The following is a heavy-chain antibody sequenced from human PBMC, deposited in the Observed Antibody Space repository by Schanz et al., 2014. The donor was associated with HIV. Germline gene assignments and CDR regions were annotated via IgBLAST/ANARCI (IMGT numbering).Heavy chain of an antibody. J-gene: IGHJ3*01. CDR1: TFSDID. Sequence: QVQLVQSGAEGRKPGASVTVSCKASTFSDIDINWVRQGAGQGLEWMGWLNLKSGHTGYAQKFQGRVTVTMDTSRRTIYMQLSGLRSEDTAVYYCARAGLWYKSGDFYGSAFDVWGQGTRVVVSS. CDR2: LNLKSGHT. V-gene: IGHV1-8*01. D-gene: IGHD1-20*01. CDR3: ARAGLWYKSGDFYGSAFDV.